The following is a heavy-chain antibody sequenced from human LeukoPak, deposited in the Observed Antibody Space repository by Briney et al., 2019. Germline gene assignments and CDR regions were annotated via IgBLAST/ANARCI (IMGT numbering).Heavy chain of an antibody. CDR3: ARTRDFWSGYFDY. Sequence: TSQTLSLTCAVSGVSITSDTYCWSWIRQPPGKGLEWIGYILDSGSTYYNPSLKSRITISIDTSKSQFSLKLSSVTAADTAVYYCARTRDFWSGYFDYWGQGTLVTVSS. D-gene: IGHD3-3*01. V-gene: IGHV4-30-2*01. CDR2: ILDSGST. J-gene: IGHJ4*02. CDR1: GVSITSDTYC.